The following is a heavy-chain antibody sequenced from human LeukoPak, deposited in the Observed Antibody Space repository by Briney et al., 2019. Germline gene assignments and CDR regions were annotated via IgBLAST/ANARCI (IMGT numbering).Heavy chain of an antibody. V-gene: IGHV5-51*01. CDR2: IYPGDSDT. Sequence: GESLRISCKGSGFIFNTYWISWVRQMPGKGLEWMGIIYPGDSDTKYSPSFQGQVTISADKSISTAYLQWSSLKASDSATYYCARLGRYDNSGYYYAYWGQGIQITVSS. J-gene: IGHJ4*02. D-gene: IGHD3-22*01. CDR1: GFIFNTYW. CDR3: ARLGRYDNSGYYYAY.